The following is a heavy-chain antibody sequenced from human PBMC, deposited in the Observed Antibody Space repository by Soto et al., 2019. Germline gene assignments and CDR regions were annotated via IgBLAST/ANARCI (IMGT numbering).Heavy chain of an antibody. J-gene: IGHJ6*02. CDR1: GDSISSDYYH. D-gene: IGHD2-21*02. CDR2: IHHSGSI. Sequence: QVQLQQSGPGLVKPSQTLSLTCTVSGDSISSDYYHWTWIRQSPGQGLEWIGYIHHSGSILYNPSVKSRVTISVDTSKNQFSLHLTSVTAADTAVYFCAREDDGGDSLDVWGQGTTVTVSS. V-gene: IGHV4-30-4*08. CDR3: AREDDGGDSLDV.